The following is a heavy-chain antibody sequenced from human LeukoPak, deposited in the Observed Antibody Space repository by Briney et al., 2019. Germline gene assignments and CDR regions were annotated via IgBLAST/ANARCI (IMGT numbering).Heavy chain of an antibody. CDR1: GGSISSGDYY. CDR3: ASGVLLNYYYYYGMDV. J-gene: IGHJ6*02. Sequence: SETLSLTCTVSGGSISSGDYYWSWIRQPPGKGLEWIGYIYYSGSTNYNPSLKSRVTISVDTSKNQFSLKLSSVTAADTAVYYCASGVLLNYYYYYGMDVWGQGTTVTVSS. CDR2: IYYSGST. V-gene: IGHV4-61*08. D-gene: IGHD3-10*01.